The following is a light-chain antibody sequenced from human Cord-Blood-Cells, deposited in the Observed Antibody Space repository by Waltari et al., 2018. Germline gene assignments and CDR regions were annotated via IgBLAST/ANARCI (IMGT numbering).Light chain of an antibody. J-gene: IGLJ1*01. CDR1: RCNIASGYD. Sequence: QSALPHPPSLTGAATPRSTIAGPGSRCNIASGYDGQWQQQLPVTAPKLLIYGNSNRPSGVPDRFSGSKSGTSASLAITGLQAEDEADYYCQSYDSSLSAFYVFGTGTKVTVL. V-gene: IGLV1-40*01. CDR3: QSYDSSLSAFYV. CDR2: GNS.